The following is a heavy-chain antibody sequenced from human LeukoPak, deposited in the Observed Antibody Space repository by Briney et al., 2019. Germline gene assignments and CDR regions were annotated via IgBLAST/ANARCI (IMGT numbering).Heavy chain of an antibody. CDR2: ISGSGGST. J-gene: IGHJ4*02. V-gene: IGHV3-23*01. CDR3: ARDRFQSEHYGGLDY. Sequence: GGSLRLSCAASGFTFSSYAMSWVRQAPGKGLEWVSAISGSGGSTYYADSVKGRFTISRDNSKNTLYLQMNSLRAEDTAVYYCARDRFQSEHYGGLDYWGQGTLVTVSS. D-gene: IGHD4-17*01. CDR1: GFTFSSYA.